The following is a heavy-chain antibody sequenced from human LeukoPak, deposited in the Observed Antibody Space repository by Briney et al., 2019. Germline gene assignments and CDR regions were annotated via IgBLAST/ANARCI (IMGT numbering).Heavy chain of an antibody. Sequence: GGAPRISCAAPRFTLKTYVLHWGREAPGQGVEWVAAIVQDGYRKYYADSGKGRFTISRDNSKNTLYLQMDSLRVEDTAVYYCVRENDAFDIWGQGTVVTVSS. CDR2: IVQDGYRK. CDR3: VRENDAFDI. CDR1: RFTLKTYV. V-gene: IGHV3-30*04. J-gene: IGHJ3*02.